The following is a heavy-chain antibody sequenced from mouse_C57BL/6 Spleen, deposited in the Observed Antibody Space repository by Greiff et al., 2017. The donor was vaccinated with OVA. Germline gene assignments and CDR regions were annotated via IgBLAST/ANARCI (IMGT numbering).Heavy chain of an antibody. D-gene: IGHD1-1*01. V-gene: IGHV1-81*01. J-gene: IGHJ4*01. CDR1: GYTFTSYG. Sequence: VQLQQSGAELARPGASVKLSCKASGYTFTSYGISWVKQRTGQGLEWIGEIYPRSGNTYYNEKFKGKATLTADKSSSTAYMELRSLTSEDSAVYFCARGDYGSSYDAMDDWGQGTSVTVSS. CDR3: ARGDYGSSYDAMDD. CDR2: IYPRSGNT.